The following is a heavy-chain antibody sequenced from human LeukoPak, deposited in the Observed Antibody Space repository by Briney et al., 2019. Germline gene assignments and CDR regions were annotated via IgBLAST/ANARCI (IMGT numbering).Heavy chain of an antibody. CDR3: ARDSLLWFGELI. Sequence: ASVKVSCKASGYIFTGYYMHWVRQAPGQGLEWMGWINPNSGGTNYAQKFQGRVTMTRDTSISTAYMELSRLRSDDTAVYYCARDSLLWFGELIWGQGTLVTVSS. CDR2: INPNSGGT. CDR1: GYIFTGYY. D-gene: IGHD3-10*01. V-gene: IGHV1-2*02. J-gene: IGHJ4*02.